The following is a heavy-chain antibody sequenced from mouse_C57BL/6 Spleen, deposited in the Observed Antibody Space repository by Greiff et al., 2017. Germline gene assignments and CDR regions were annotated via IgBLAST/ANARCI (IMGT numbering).Heavy chain of an antibody. V-gene: IGHV1-66*01. J-gene: IGHJ1*03. Sequence: QVQLQQSGPELVKPGASVKISCKASGYSFTSYYIHWVKQRPGQGLEWIGWMYPGSGNTKYNEKFKGKATLTADTSSSTAYMQLSSLTSEDSAVYYCARHYYGSSYGYFDVWGTGTTVTVSS. CDR2: MYPGSGNT. CDR1: GYSFTSYY. CDR3: ARHYYGSSYGYFDV. D-gene: IGHD1-1*01.